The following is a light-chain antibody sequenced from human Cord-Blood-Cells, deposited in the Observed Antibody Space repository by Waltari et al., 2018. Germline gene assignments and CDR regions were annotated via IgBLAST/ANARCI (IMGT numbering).Light chain of an antibody. Sequence: DIQMTQSPSSVSASVGDRVTITCRASQGISSWLAWYQQKPGKAPKLLIYAASSLQSWVPLRFSGRGFWTGFTLTIRSLQAEDFATYYCQQAYSFPLTFGRGTKVEIK. CDR3: QQAYSFPLT. J-gene: IGKJ4*01. CDR2: AAS. CDR1: QGISSW. V-gene: IGKV1-12*01.